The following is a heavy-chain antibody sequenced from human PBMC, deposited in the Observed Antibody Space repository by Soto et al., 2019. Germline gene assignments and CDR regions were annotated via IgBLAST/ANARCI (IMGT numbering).Heavy chain of an antibody. CDR2: MYWDGDK. CDR1: GFSLTTSEVG. CDR3: AHKGGRLAGMEV. Sequence: QITLKESGPTLVNPTQTLTLTCIFSGFSLTTSEVGVAWIRQSPGKALEWLALMYWDGDKRYSPFLKSRLTIHKDNSNNQVVLTMTNMDPVDTGTYYRAHKGGRLAGMEVLGQGTTVTVSS. V-gene: IGHV2-5*02. D-gene: IGHD3-16*01. J-gene: IGHJ6*02.